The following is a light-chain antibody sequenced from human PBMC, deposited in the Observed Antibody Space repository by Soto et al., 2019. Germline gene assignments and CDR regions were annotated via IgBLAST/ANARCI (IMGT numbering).Light chain of an antibody. V-gene: IGLV3-1*01. CDR3: QAWDSSAASYV. CDR1: KLGDKY. J-gene: IGLJ1*01. CDR2: QDS. Sequence: SYELTQPPSVSVSPGQTASITCSGDKLGDKYACWYQQKPGQSPVLVIYQDSKRPSGIPERFSGSTSGNTATLTISGIQGMDEADYYCQAWDSSAASYVFGTGTKLTVL.